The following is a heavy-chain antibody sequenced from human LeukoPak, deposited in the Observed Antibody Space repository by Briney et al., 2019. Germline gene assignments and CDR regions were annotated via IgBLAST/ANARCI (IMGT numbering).Heavy chain of an antibody. CDR3: ASSTNWNDVANY. D-gene: IGHD1-1*01. CDR1: GCTFSSYG. V-gene: IGHV3-30*03. Sequence: PGGSLRLSCAASGCTFSSYGMHWVHQAPGKGLEWVAVISYDGSNKYYADSVKGRFTISRDNSKNTLYLQMNSLRAEDTAVYYCASSTNWNDVANYWGQGTLVTVSS. J-gene: IGHJ4*02. CDR2: ISYDGSNK.